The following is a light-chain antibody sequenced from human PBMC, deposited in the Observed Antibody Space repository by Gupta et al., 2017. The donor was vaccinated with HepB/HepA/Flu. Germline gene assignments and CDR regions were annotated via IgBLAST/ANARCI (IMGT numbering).Light chain of an antibody. J-gene: IGLJ1*01. Sequence: QSALTQPAAVSGSPGQTITISCTGTNNDVGRFTYVSWYQQHPGKAPKLLIYDVSYRSSGVSNRFSGSKSGTTASLTISGLQADDEADYYCNSYTSRRTYVFGTGTKVTVL. CDR2: DVS. CDR1: NNDVGRFTY. CDR3: NSYTSRRTYV. V-gene: IGLV2-14*03.